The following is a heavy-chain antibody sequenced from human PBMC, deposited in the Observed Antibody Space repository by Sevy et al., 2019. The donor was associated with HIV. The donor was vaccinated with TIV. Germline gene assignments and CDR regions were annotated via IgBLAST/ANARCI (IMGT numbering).Heavy chain of an antibody. CDR3: AREGGYCSSTSCYRWFDP. Sequence: SETLSLTCTVSGGSISSYYWSWIRQPPGKGLEWIGYIYYSWSTNYNPPLKSPVTISVDTSKNQFSLKLSSVTAADTAVYYCAREGGYCSSTSCYRWFDPWGQGTLVTVSS. D-gene: IGHD2-2*01. CDR2: IYYSWST. CDR1: GGSISSYY. J-gene: IGHJ5*02. V-gene: IGHV4-59*01.